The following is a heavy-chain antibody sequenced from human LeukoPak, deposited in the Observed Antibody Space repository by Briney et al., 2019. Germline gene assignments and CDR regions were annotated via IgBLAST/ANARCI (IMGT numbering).Heavy chain of an antibody. J-gene: IGHJ4*02. Sequence: GGSLRLSCAASGVTFSSYAVSWVRQAPGKGLEWVSAISGCGGSTYYADSVKGRFTISRDNSKNTLYLQMNSLRAEDTAVYYCAKVWDWGIGSYWGQGTLVTVSS. V-gene: IGHV3-23*01. CDR1: GVTFSSYA. CDR3: AKVWDWGIGSY. D-gene: IGHD3/OR15-3a*01. CDR2: ISGCGGST.